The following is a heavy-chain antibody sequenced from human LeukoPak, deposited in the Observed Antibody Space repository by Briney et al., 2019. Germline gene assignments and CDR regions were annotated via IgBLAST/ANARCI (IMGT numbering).Heavy chain of an antibody. CDR2: INSDGSDT. CDR3: TRGYDSSGYYLRAFDI. D-gene: IGHD3-22*01. Sequence: GGSLRLSCAASGFTFSSYWMHWVRRAPGKGLVWVSRINSDGSDTSYVDSVKGRFTISRDNAKNTLYLQMNSLRAEDTAVYYCTRGYDSSGYYLRAFDIWGLGTMVTVSS. V-gene: IGHV3-74*01. CDR1: GFTFSSYW. J-gene: IGHJ3*02.